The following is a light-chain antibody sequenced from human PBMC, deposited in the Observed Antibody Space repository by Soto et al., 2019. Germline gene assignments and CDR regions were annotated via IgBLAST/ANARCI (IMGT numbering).Light chain of an antibody. V-gene: IGKV1-12*01. J-gene: IGKJ4*01. Sequence: DIQMTQSPSSVAASVGDRVILTCRASQDIGNLLAWYQQKPGKAPKLLIYFGSNLQTGVPSRFSGSGSGTAFTLTISSLQPEDLATYYCQQADSFPLTFGRGTRVEIK. CDR1: QDIGNL. CDR3: QQADSFPLT. CDR2: FGS.